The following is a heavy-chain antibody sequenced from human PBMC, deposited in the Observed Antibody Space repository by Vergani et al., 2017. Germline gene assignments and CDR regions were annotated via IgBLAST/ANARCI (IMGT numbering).Heavy chain of an antibody. V-gene: IGHV3-74*01. J-gene: IGHJ5*02. CDR2: INSDGDST. Sequence: EVQLVESGGGLVQPGGSLRLSCTASGFTFSNYWMQWVRQAPGKGLMWVSRINSDGDSTSYADSVKGRFTISRDNAKNSLYLQMNSLRAEDTALYYCARAGIAAAGLGGDWFDPWGQGTLVTVSS. D-gene: IGHD6-13*01. CDR1: GFTFSNYW. CDR3: ARAGIAAAGLGGDWFDP.